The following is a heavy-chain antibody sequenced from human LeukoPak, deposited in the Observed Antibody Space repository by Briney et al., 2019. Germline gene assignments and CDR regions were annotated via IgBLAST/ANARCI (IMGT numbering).Heavy chain of an antibody. V-gene: IGHV3-33*06. CDR1: GFTFSSYG. D-gene: IGHD3-22*01. CDR2: IWYDGSNK. CDR3: AKGSGYYDSSGYSDY. Sequence: GGSLRLSCAASGFTFSSYGMHWVRLAPGKGLEWVAVIWYDGSNKYYADSVKGRFTISRDNSKNTLYLQMNSLRAEDTAVYYCAKGSGYYDSSGYSDYWGQGTLVTVSS. J-gene: IGHJ4*02.